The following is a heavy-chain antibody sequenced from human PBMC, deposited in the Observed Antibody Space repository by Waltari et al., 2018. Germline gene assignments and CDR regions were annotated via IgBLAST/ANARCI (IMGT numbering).Heavy chain of an antibody. J-gene: IGHJ3*02. V-gene: IGHV3-21*01. D-gene: IGHD3-16*01. CDR3: ASLYDPPGAFDI. CDR2: ISSSSSYI. CDR1: GFTFSSYS. Sequence: EVQLVESGGGLVKPGGSLRLSCAASGFTFSSYSMNWVRQAPGKGLEWVSSISSSSSYIYYADSVKGRFTISRDNAKNSLYLQMNSLRAEDTAVYYCASLYDPPGAFDIWGQGTMVTVSS.